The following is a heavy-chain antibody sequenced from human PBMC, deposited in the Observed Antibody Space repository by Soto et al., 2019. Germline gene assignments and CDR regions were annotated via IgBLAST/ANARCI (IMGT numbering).Heavy chain of an antibody. CDR1: GGTFSSYA. J-gene: IGHJ6*02. Sequence: AASVKISCKASGGTFSSYAISWVRQAPGQGLESMGGIIPIFGTANYAQKFQGRVTITADESTSTAYMELSSLRSEDTAVYYCARDLRSVGYCSGGSCYEGPGILYYGMDVWGQGTTVTVSS. V-gene: IGHV1-69*01. D-gene: IGHD2-15*01. CDR2: IIPIFGTA. CDR3: ARDLRSVGYCSGGSCYEGPGILYYGMDV.